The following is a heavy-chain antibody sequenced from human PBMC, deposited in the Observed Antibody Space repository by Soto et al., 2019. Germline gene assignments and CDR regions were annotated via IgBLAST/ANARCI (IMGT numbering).Heavy chain of an antibody. CDR2: IKHDGSAK. Sequence: EVQLVESGGGLVQPGGSLRLSCAASGFTFSSYWMSWVRQAPGKGLEWVADIKHDGSAKYYVYSVEGRFTNSRDNAKKSLYLEMNRLRSEGASVYYCASTSSLEAAVWGQGTMVTVSS. J-gene: IGHJ3*01. D-gene: IGHD6-13*01. CDR1: GFTFSSYW. V-gene: IGHV3-7*01. CDR3: ASTSSLEAAV.